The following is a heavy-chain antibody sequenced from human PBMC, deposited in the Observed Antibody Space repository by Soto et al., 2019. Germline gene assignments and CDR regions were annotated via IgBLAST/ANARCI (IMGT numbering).Heavy chain of an antibody. J-gene: IGHJ4*02. Sequence: PSETLCLTCTVSGGTVRTGGYCWVWMRRAPGRGLEWGGSVCYTGTTYYSSSLQGGITMSADTANKTFMQELRSGTAADAAAVYCARAPPIVMGTTIVPRNYYFDYWGQGTLVTVSS. CDR1: GGTVRTGGYC. D-gene: IGHD2-21*01. CDR3: ARAPPIVMGTTIVPRNYYFDY. CDR2: VCYTGTT. V-gene: IGHV4-39*02.